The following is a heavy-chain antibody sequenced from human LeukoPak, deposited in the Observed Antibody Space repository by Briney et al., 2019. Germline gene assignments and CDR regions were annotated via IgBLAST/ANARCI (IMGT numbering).Heavy chain of an antibody. V-gene: IGHV4-34*01. J-gene: IGHJ6*03. CDR1: GGSFSGYY. Sequence: SETLSLTCAVYGGSFSGYYWSWIRQPPGKGLEWIGEINHSGSTNYNPSLKSRVTISVDTSKNQFSLKLSSVTAADTAVYYCARGRDVVPAAIRGYYYYMDVWGKGTTVTVSS. D-gene: IGHD2-2*02. CDR2: INHSGST. CDR3: ARGRDVVPAAIRGYYYYMDV.